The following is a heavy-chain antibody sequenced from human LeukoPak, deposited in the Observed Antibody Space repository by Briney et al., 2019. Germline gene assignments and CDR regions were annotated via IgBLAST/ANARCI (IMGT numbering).Heavy chain of an antibody. CDR3: ARLTSGYSSSWYSPRAY. CDR1: GVSISSGSNY. J-gene: IGHJ4*02. V-gene: IGHV4-39*07. Sequence: SETLSLTCSVSGVSISSGSNYWGWIRQPPGKTLEWIGSIYSRGNTYYNPSLKSRVIILIDTAKNHFSLNLSSVTAADTAVYYCARLTSGYSSSWYSPRAYWGQGTLVTVSS. D-gene: IGHD6-13*01. CDR2: IYSRGNT.